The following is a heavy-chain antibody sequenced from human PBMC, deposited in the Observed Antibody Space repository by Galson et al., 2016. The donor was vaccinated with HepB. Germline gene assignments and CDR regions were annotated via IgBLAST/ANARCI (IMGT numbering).Heavy chain of an antibody. J-gene: IGHJ4*02. CDR1: GGSISSENW. D-gene: IGHD3-10*02. CDR3: ARTGGYVFDF. CDR2: IYHAGYT. Sequence: SETLSLTCAVSGGSISSENWWSWVRQPPGKGLEWIGEIYHAGYTNYNPSLKSRVTILLDKSKNQLSLKLSSVTAAVTAGYYCARTGGYVFDFCGQGTLVTVPS. V-gene: IGHV4-4*02.